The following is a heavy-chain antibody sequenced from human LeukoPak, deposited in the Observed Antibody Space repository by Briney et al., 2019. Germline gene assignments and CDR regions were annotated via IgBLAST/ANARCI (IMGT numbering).Heavy chain of an antibody. CDR1: GYTFTSYA. V-gene: IGHV7-4-1*02. CDR2: INTNTGNP. CDR3: AREAVREGATDFDY. D-gene: IGHD1-26*01. J-gene: IGHJ4*02. Sequence: GASVKVSCKASGYTFTSYAMNWVRQAPGQGLEWMGWINTNTGNPTYAQGFTGRFVFSLDTSVSTAYLQISSLKAEDTAVYYCAREAVREGATDFDYWGQGTLVTVSS.